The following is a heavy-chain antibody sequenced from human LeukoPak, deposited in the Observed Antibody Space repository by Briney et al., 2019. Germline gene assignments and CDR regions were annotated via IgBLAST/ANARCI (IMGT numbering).Heavy chain of an antibody. J-gene: IGHJ6*02. Sequence: SETLSLTCTVSGGSISSGGYYWSWIRQHPGKGLEWIGYIYYSGSTYYNPSLKSRVTISVDTSKNQFSLKLSSVTAADTAVYYCARYRYCSGGSCYRGYYYYYGMDVWGQGTTVTVSS. CDR3: ARYRYCSGGSCYRGYYYYYGMDV. CDR2: IYYSGST. CDR1: GGSISSGGYY. D-gene: IGHD2-15*01. V-gene: IGHV4-31*03.